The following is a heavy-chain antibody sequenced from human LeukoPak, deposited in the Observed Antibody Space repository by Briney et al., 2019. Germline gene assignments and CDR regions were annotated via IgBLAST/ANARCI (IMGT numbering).Heavy chain of an antibody. D-gene: IGHD3-3*01. J-gene: IGHJ3*02. Sequence: SVKVSCKASGGTFSSYAISWVRQAPGQGLEWMGGIIPIFGTANYAQKFQGRVTITTDESTSTAYMELSSLRSEDTAVYYCARHGGITIFGEAQPGGAFDIWGQGTMVTVSS. CDR1: GGTFSSYA. V-gene: IGHV1-69*05. CDR3: ARHGGITIFGEAQPGGAFDI. CDR2: IIPIFGTA.